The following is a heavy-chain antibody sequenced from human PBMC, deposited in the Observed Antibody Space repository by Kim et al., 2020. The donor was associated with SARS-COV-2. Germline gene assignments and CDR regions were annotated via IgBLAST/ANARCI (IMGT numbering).Heavy chain of an antibody. Sequence: GGSLRLSCAASGFTVNSNYMSWVRQAPGKGLEWVSVIYSGGSTYYADSVKGRFIISRDNSKNTLYLQMNSLRAEDTAVYYCASRYRSGSYLNYYYGMDVWGQGTTVTVSS. D-gene: IGHD3-10*01. CDR1: GFTVNSNY. CDR3: ASRYRSGSYLNYYYGMDV. J-gene: IGHJ6*02. V-gene: IGHV3-53*01. CDR2: IYSGGST.